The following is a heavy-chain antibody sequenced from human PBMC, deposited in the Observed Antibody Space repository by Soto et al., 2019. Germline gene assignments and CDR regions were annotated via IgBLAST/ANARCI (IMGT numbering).Heavy chain of an antibody. Sequence: QVQLVESGGGVVQPGRSLRLSCAASGFTFSSYAMHWVRQAPGKGLEWVAVISYDGSNKYYADSVKGRFTISRDNSKNTLYLQMNSLGAEDTGVYYCGRPATPRGRLDYWGQGTLVTVSS. CDR3: GRPATPRGRLDY. CDR2: ISYDGSNK. J-gene: IGHJ4*02. V-gene: IGHV3-30-3*01. CDR1: GFTFSSYA. D-gene: IGHD2-15*01.